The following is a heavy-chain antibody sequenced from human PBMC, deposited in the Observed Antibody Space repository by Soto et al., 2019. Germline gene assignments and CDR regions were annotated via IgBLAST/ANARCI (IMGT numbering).Heavy chain of an antibody. CDR3: ASGVRATGGFDY. J-gene: IGHJ4*02. Sequence: QVQLQESGPGLVKPSQTLSLTCTVSGGSISSGGYYWSWIRQHPGKGLEWIGYIYYSGSTYYNPSLTSRVTISLDTSKNQFSLKLSSVTAAATAVYYCASGVRATGGFDYWGQGTLVTVSS. CDR1: GGSISSGGYY. CDR2: IYYSGST. V-gene: IGHV4-31*03. D-gene: IGHD3-10*01.